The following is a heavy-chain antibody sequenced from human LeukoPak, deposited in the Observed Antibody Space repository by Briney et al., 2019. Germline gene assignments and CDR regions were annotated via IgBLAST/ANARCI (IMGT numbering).Heavy chain of an antibody. V-gene: IGHV3-53*01. J-gene: IGHJ4*02. CDR3: ARGYYDILTGPYYFDY. CDR2: IYSGGST. Sequence: PGGSLRLSCAASGFTVSSNYMSWVRQAPGKGLEWVSVIYSGGSTYYADSVKGRFTISRDNSKNTLYLQMNSLRAEDTAVYYCARGYYDILTGPYYFDYWGQGTLVTVSS. D-gene: IGHD3-9*01. CDR1: GFTVSSNY.